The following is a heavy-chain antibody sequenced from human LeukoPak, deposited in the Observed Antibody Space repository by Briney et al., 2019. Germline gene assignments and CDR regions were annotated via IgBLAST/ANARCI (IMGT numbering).Heavy chain of an antibody. Sequence: PGGSLRLSCAASGFTFSSYAMSWVRQAPGKGLEWVSVMSSGGYSEYYSDSVRGRFTISRDNSKDTLYLQMNSLRAEDTAVYYCARGIAVAGSPYFDYWGQGTLVTVSS. V-gene: IGHV3-23*01. CDR2: MSSGGYSE. CDR1: GFTFSSYA. CDR3: ARGIAVAGSPYFDY. J-gene: IGHJ4*02. D-gene: IGHD6-19*01.